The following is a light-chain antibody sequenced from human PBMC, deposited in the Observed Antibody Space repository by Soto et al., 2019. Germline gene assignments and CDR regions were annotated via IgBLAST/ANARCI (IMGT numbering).Light chain of an antibody. J-gene: IGLJ3*02. CDR2: RND. CDR1: SSNIGSNP. Sequence: QLVLTQSPSASGTPGQRVTISCSGSSSNIGSNPVYWYQHLPGTAPKLLIYRNDQRPSGVPDRISGSKSGTSASLAISGLRSEDEADCYCAAWDDSLSAWVFGGGTKLTVL. V-gene: IGLV1-47*01. CDR3: AAWDDSLSAWV.